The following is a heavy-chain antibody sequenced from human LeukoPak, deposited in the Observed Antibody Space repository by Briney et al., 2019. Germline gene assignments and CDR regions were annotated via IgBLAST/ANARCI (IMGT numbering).Heavy chain of an antibody. CDR1: GYTFTSYG. Sequence: GASVNVSCKASGYTFTSYGISWVRQAPGQGLEWMGWIRAYNGNTNYAQKLQGRVTVTTDTSTSTAYMELRSVRSDVTAVYYCARVGYDILTGYYDQYYFDYWGQGTLVTVSS. CDR3: ARVGYDILTGYYDQYYFDY. V-gene: IGHV1-18*01. J-gene: IGHJ4*02. D-gene: IGHD3-9*01. CDR2: IRAYNGNT.